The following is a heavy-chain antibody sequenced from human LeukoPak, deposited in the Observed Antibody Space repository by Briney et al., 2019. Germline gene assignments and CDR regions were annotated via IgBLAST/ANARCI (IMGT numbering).Heavy chain of an antibody. D-gene: IGHD2-15*01. CDR1: GGSFSGYY. J-gene: IGHJ3*02. V-gene: IGHV4-31*11. CDR3: AVGVGAFDI. Sequence: PSETLSLTCAVYGGSFSGYYWSWIRQHPGKGLEWIGYIYYSGSTYYNPSLKSRVTISVDTSKNQFSLKLSSVTAADTAVYYCAVGVGAFDIWGQGTMVTVSS. CDR2: IYYSGST.